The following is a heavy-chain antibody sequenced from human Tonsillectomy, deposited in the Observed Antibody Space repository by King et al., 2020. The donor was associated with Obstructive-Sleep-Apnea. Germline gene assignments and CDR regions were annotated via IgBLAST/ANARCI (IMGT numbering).Heavy chain of an antibody. CDR3: ATIAARPYGLDV. CDR2: ISYSGST. D-gene: IGHD6-6*01. V-gene: IGHV4-39*07. J-gene: IGHJ6*02. CDR1: GGSISSSSYY. Sequence: LQLQESGPGLVKPSETLSLTCTVSGGSISSSSYYWGWIRQPPGKGLEWIGGISYSGSTYYNPSLKSRVTISVDTSKNQFSLRLSSVTAADTAVYYCATIAARPYGLDVWGQGTTVTVSS.